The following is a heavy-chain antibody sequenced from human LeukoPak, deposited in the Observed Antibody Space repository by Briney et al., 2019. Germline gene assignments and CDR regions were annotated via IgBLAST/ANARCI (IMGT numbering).Heavy chain of an antibody. Sequence: GGSLSLSCAASGFTVSSNYMSWVRQAPGKGLEWVSVIYSGGSTYYADSVKGRFTISRDNSKNTLYLQMNSLRAEDTAVYYCARDDYGDYPYGMDVWGQGTTVTVSS. J-gene: IGHJ6*02. CDR3: ARDDYGDYPYGMDV. V-gene: IGHV3-66*02. CDR2: IYSGGST. CDR1: GFTVSSNY. D-gene: IGHD4-17*01.